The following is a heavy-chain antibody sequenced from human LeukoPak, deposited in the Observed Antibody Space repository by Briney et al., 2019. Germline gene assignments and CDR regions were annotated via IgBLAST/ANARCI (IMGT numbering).Heavy chain of an antibody. V-gene: IGHV1-69*13. J-gene: IGHJ4*02. Sequence: SVKVSCKASGGTFSSYAISWVRQAPGQGLEWMGGIIPIFGTANYAQKFQGRATITADESTSTAYMELSSLRSEDTAVYYCARDGVVVPAAYFDYWGQGTLVTVSS. CDR3: ARDGVVVPAAYFDY. CDR1: GGTFSSYA. CDR2: IIPIFGTA. D-gene: IGHD2-2*01.